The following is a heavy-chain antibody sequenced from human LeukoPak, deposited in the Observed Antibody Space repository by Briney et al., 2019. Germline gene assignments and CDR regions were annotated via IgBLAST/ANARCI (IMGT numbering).Heavy chain of an antibody. CDR2: ISSSSSYI. J-gene: IGHJ5*02. Sequence: PGGSLRLSCAASGFTFSSYSMNWVRQAPGKGLEWVSSISSSSSYIYYADSVKGRFTISRDNAKNSQYLQMNSLRAEDTAVYYCARDVVGATTWFDPWGQGTLVTVSS. CDR3: ARDVVGATTWFDP. V-gene: IGHV3-21*01. D-gene: IGHD1-26*01. CDR1: GFTFSSYS.